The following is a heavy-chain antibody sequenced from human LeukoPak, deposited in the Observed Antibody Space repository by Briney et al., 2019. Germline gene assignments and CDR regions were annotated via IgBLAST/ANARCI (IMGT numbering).Heavy chain of an antibody. CDR3: ARAAVVVTADDAFDI. V-gene: IGHV3-11*01. CDR1: GLTFSNYY. CDR2: ISSSGSTI. Sequence: GGSLRLSCAASGLTFSNYYMSWIRQAPGKGLEWVSYISSSGSTIYYADSVKGRFTISRDNAKNSLYLQMNSLRAEDTAVYYCARAAVVVTADDAFDIWGQGTMVTVSS. J-gene: IGHJ3*02. D-gene: IGHD3-22*01.